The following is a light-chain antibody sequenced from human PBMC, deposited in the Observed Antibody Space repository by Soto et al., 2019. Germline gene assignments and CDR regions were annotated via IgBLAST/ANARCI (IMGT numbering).Light chain of an antibody. CDR2: DVT. J-gene: IGLJ2*01. CDR3: CSYTRSGAVV. Sequence: QSALTQPASVSGSPGQSITISCTGTSSGVGGYNYVSWYQHHPGKAPEVMIYDVTNRDSGVSNRFTGSKSGNTASLTISGLQAEDESDYYCCSYTRSGAVVFGGGTKLTVL. CDR1: SSGVGGYNY. V-gene: IGLV2-14*03.